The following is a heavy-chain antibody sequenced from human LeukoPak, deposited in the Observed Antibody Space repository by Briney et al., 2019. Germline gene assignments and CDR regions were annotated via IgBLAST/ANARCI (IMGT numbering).Heavy chain of an antibody. J-gene: IGHJ5*02. CDR2: IYYSGST. Sequence: SETLSLTCTVSGGSISSSSYYWGWLRQPPGTGLEWIGSIYYSGSTYYNPSLKSRVTISVDTSKNQFSLKLSSVTAADTAVYYCARRSSSWYPGWFDPWGQGTLVTVSS. CDR3: ARRSSSWYPGWFDP. D-gene: IGHD6-13*01. CDR1: GGSISSSSYY. V-gene: IGHV4-39*01.